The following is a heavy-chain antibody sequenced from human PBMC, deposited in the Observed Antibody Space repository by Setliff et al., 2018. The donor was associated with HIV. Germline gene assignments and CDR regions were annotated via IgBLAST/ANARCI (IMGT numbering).Heavy chain of an antibody. CDR2: IDYSGST. V-gene: IGHV4-59*11. CDR1: GGSISSHY. Sequence: KSSETLSLTCTVSGGSISSHYWTWIRQPPGRGLEWIGYIDYSGSTNQNPSLKSRVTMSVDTSKNQFSLRLSSVTAADTATYYCARASFFDTSGYRSYYHYMDVWGKGTTVTVSS. J-gene: IGHJ6*03. D-gene: IGHD3-22*01. CDR3: ARASFFDTSGYRSYYHYMDV.